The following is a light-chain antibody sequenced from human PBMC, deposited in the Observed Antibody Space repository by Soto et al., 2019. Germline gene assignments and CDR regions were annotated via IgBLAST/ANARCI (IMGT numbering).Light chain of an antibody. CDR1: QSVSSY. CDR3: HQRSNWHFT. V-gene: IGKV3-11*01. J-gene: IGKJ5*01. Sequence: EIVLTQSPATLSLSPGERATLSCRASQSVSSYLAWYQHKPGQAPRLLIYDASIRSTGITARFSGSGSGTDFTLTISSLEPEDFAVYYCHQRSNWHFTFGQGTRLEIK. CDR2: DAS.